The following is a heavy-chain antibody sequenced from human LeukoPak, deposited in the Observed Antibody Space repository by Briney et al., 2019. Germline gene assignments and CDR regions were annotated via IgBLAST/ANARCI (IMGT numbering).Heavy chain of an antibody. J-gene: IGHJ4*02. V-gene: IGHV4-59*08. CDR2: IYYSGST. Sequence: SETPSLTCTVSGGSISSYYWSWIRQPPGKGLEWIGYIYYSGSTNYNPSLKSRVTISVDTSKNQFSLKLSSVTAADTAVYYCARRGYSYGTYYFDYWGQGTLVTVSS. CDR1: GGSISSYY. D-gene: IGHD5-18*01. CDR3: ARRGYSYGTYYFDY.